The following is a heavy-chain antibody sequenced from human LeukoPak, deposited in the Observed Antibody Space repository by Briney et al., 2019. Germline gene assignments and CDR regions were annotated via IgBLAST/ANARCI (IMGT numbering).Heavy chain of an antibody. CDR3: ARGPTRNYFDY. Sequence: SETLSLTCTVSGGSISSYYWSWIRQPPGKGLEWIGYIYYSGSTNYNPSLKSRVTISVDTSKNQFSLKLSSVTAADTAVYYCARGPTRNYFDYWGRGTLVTVSS. J-gene: IGHJ4*02. CDR1: GGSISSYY. CDR2: IYYSGST. V-gene: IGHV4-59*01.